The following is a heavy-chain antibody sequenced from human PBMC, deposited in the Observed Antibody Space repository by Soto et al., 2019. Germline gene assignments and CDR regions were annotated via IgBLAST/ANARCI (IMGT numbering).Heavy chain of an antibody. CDR1: GGTVSSYA. J-gene: IGHJ6*02. D-gene: IGHD2-15*01. V-gene: IGHV1-69*13. Sequence: GASVKVSCKASGGTVSSYAISWVRQAPGQGHERIGRIIPIFSTANYAQKFQGRVTITADESTSTAYMELSSLRAEDTAVYYCASRWVAINQTYYYGMDVWGQGTTVTVSS. CDR2: IIPIFSTA. CDR3: ASRWVAINQTYYYGMDV.